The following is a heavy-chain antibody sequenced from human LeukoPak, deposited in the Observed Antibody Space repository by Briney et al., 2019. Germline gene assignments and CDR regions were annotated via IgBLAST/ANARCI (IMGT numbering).Heavy chain of an antibody. V-gene: IGHV1-18*01. CDR2: ISAYTGNT. J-gene: IGHJ4*02. CDR1: GFTITSYG. Sequence: ASVKVSCKASGFTITSYGLNWVRQAPGQGLEWLGWISAYTGNTKYAQRLQGRVTMTTDTSTSTAYVELRSLRSGDTAVYYCARDIGGRYSWYYFDYWGRGTLVTVSS. D-gene: IGHD2-8*01. CDR3: ARDIGGRYSWYYFDY.